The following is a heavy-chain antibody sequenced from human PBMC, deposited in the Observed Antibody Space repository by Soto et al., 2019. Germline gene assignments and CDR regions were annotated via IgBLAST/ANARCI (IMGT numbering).Heavy chain of an antibody. V-gene: IGHV1-18*01. CDR2: ISTYNGNT. J-gene: IGHJ3*02. Sequence: ASVKVSCKASGFIIWVRQAPGQGLEWMGWISTYNGNTNYAQKFQGRVTMTTDTSTSTAYMELRSLRSDDTAVYYCARDRNYYDSSGHAFDIWG. CDR3: ARDRNYYDSSGHAFDI. CDR1: GF. D-gene: IGHD3-22*01.